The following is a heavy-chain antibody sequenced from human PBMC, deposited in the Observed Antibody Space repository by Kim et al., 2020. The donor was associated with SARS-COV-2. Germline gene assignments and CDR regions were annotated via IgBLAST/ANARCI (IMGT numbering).Heavy chain of an antibody. Sequence: GESLKISCKGSGYSFTSYWIGWVRQMPGKGLEWMGIIYPGDSDTRYSPSFQGQVTIPADKSISTAYLQWSSLKASDTAMYYCARLGSSSSDYYYFGMDVWGQGTTVTVSS. CDR1: GYSFTSYW. D-gene: IGHD6-6*01. V-gene: IGHV5-51*01. CDR2: IYPGDSDT. CDR3: ARLGSSSSDYYYFGMDV. J-gene: IGHJ6*02.